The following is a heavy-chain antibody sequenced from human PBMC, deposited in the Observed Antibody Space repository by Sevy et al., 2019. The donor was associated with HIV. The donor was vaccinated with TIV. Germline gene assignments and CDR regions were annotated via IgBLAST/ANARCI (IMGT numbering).Heavy chain of an antibody. V-gene: IGHV1-8*01. J-gene: IGHJ4*02. D-gene: IGHD7-27*01. CDR3: ARGRLTGIGFDY. CDR1: GYTFTSYD. Sequence: ASVKVSCKASGYTFTSYDINWVRQATGQGLEWMGWMNPNTDNTDYAQKFQGRVTMTRNISISTAYMELSSLRSEDTAVYYCARGRLTGIGFDYWGQGTLVTVSS. CDR2: MNPNTDNT.